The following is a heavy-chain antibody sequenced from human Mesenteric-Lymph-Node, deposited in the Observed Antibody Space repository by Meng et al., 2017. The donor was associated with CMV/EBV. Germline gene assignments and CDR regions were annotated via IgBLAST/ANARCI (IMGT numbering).Heavy chain of an antibody. Sequence: GESLKISCAASGFTFSSYAMSWVRQAPGKGLEWVSVIYSGGSSTYYADSVKGRFTISRDNSKNTLYLQMNSLRAEDTAVYYCARDGPTVRAFDIWGQGTMVTVSS. CDR2: IYSGGSST. V-gene: IGHV3-23*03. CDR3: ARDGPTVRAFDI. D-gene: IGHD4-11*01. CDR1: GFTFSSYA. J-gene: IGHJ3*02.